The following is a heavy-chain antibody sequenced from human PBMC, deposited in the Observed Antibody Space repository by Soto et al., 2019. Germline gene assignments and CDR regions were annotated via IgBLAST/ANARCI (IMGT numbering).Heavy chain of an antibody. CDR2: IYYSGST. V-gene: IGHV4-39*01. D-gene: IGHD6-13*01. CDR3: ARTGSYSSSWYGAFDY. CDR1: GGSISSSSYY. Sequence: QLQLQESGPGLVKPSETLSLTCTVSGGSISSSSYYWGWIRQPPGKGLEWIGSIYYSGSTYYNPSLKSRVTISVDTSKNQFSLKLSSVTAADTAVYYCARTGSYSSSWYGAFDYWGQGTLDTVSS. J-gene: IGHJ4*02.